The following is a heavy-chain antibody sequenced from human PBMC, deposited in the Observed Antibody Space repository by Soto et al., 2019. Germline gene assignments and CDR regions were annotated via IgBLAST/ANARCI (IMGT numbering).Heavy chain of an antibody. V-gene: IGHV1-2*02. Sequence: WASVKVSCKASGYTFTGYDMHRVRQAPGQGLEWMGWINPNSGGTNYAQKFQGRVTMTRDTSISTAYMELSRLRSDDTAVYYCARVRIQLWYDAFDIWGQGTMVTVSS. CDR2: INPNSGGT. CDR3: ARVRIQLWYDAFDI. D-gene: IGHD5-18*01. CDR1: GYTFTGYD. J-gene: IGHJ3*02.